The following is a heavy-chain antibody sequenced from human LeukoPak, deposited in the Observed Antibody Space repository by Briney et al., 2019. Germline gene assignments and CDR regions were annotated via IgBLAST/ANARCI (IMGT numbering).Heavy chain of an antibody. D-gene: IGHD3-22*01. J-gene: IGHJ4*02. CDR3: ARVSYYDSSGYYYDYFDY. Sequence: SETLSLTCTVSGGSISSSSYYWGWIRQPRGKGLEWIGEINHSGSTNYNPSLESRVTISVDTSKNQFSLKLSSVTAADTAVYYCARVSYYDSSGYYYDYFDYWGQGTLVTVSS. CDR2: INHSGST. CDR1: GGSISSSSYY. V-gene: IGHV4-39*07.